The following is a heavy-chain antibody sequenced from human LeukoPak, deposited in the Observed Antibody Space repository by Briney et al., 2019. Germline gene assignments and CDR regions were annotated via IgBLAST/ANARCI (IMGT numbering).Heavy chain of an antibody. V-gene: IGHV4-59*01. CDR2: IYYSGST. CDR1: GGSISSYY. J-gene: IGHJ4*02. Sequence: SETLSLTCTVSGGSISSYYWSWIRQPPGKGLEWIGYIYYSGSTNYNPSLKSRVTISVDTSKNQFSLKLSSVTAADTAVYYCARGPPFGFDYWGQGTLVTVSS. CDR3: ARGPPFGFDY. D-gene: IGHD2/OR15-2a*01.